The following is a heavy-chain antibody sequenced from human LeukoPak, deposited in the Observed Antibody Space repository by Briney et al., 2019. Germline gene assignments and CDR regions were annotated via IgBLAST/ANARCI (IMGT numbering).Heavy chain of an antibody. J-gene: IGHJ4*02. D-gene: IGHD2-15*01. Sequence: QPGGSLRLSCAASGFTFSSYEMNGVHQAPGKGLEWVSYISSSGSTIYYADSVKGRFTISRDNAKNSLYLQMNSLRAEDTAVYYCAREPRMVVHFDYWGQGTLVTVSS. CDR1: GFTFSSYE. CDR3: AREPRMVVHFDY. V-gene: IGHV3-48*03. CDR2: ISSSGSTI.